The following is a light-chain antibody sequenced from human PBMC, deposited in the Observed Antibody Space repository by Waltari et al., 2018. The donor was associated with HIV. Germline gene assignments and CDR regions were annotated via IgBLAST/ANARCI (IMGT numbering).Light chain of an antibody. CDR3: CSYGGSSTYVV. CDR1: SSYIGTYDL. V-gene: IGLV2-23*02. Sequence: QSALTQPASVSGSPGQSITISCTGTSSYIGTYDLVSWYQQHPGKAPKLIIYEVSERPSGVSNRFSGSKSGNTASLTISGLQAEDETDYYYCSYGGSSTYVVFGGGTKVTVL. CDR2: EVS. J-gene: IGLJ2*01.